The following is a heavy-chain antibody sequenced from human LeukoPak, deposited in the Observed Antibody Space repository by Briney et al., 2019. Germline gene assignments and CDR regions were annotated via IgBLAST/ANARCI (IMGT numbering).Heavy chain of an antibody. D-gene: IGHD4-11*01. Sequence: ASVKVSCKASGYTFTSYDINWVRQATGQGREWMEWMNPNSGNTGYAQKFQGRVTMTRNTAISTAYMELSSLRSEDTAVYYCARGRTATVINWFDPWGQGTLVTVSS. CDR3: ARGRTATVINWFDP. CDR2: MNPNSGNT. V-gene: IGHV1-8*01. J-gene: IGHJ5*02. CDR1: GYTFTSYD.